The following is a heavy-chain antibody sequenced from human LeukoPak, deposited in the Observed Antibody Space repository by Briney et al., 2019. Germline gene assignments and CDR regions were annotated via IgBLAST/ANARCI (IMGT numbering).Heavy chain of an antibody. J-gene: IGHJ5*02. Sequence: GASVKVSCQASGYTFTNYRIHWVRQAPGQGLEWMGWIDPSSRGTDYAQKFQGRVTMTRDTSINTAYMELSRLTSDDTAIYYCVRGDIVVESPAHYFDPWGQGTLVTVSS. V-gene: IGHV1-2*02. CDR2: IDPSSRGT. D-gene: IGHD2-2*01. CDR3: VRGDIVVESPAHYFDP. CDR1: GYTFTNYR.